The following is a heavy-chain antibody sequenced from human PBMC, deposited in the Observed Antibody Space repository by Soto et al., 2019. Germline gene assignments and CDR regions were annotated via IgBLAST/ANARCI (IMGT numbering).Heavy chain of an antibody. CDR1: GGPYNSFA. D-gene: IGHD3-10*01. V-gene: IGHV1-69*01. CDR3: ARFLGGAGSYYDGQNYNYYNGMDV. J-gene: IGHJ6*02. Sequence: QAQLVQSGAEVKKPGSSVKVSCKASGGPYNSFAISWVRQAPGQGLEWIGGIIPVFGTATYAQKFKGRVTITAEESTSTAYMELSSLTSEETAVYYCARFLGGAGSYYDGQNYNYYNGMDVWGQGTTVTVSS. CDR2: IIPVFGTA.